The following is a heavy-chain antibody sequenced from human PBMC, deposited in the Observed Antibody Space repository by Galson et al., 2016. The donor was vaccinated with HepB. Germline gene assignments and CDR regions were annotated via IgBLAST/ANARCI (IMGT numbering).Heavy chain of an antibody. CDR1: GYTFTNYD. CDR2: MNPNSGNT. Sequence: QSGAEVKEPGESLKISCKASGYTFTNYDINWVRQATGQGLEWMGWMNPNSGNTGYAQKFQGRVTMTRTTSISTAYMELSSLTSEDTAVYYCARGAPNYASGSSYFDYWGQGTLVTVSS. CDR3: ARGAPNYASGSSYFDY. V-gene: IGHV1-8*01. J-gene: IGHJ4*02. D-gene: IGHD3-10*01.